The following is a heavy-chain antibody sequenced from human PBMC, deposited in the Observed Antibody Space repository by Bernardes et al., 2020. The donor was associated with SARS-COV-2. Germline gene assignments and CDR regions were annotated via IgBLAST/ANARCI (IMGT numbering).Heavy chain of an antibody. Sequence: ASVKVSCKASGYTFTSYDINWVRQATGQGLEWMGWMNPNSGNTGYAQKFQGRVTMTRNTSISTAYMELSSLRSEDTATYYCARIRVAAAGIGYYYYYGMDVWGQGTTVTVSS. CDR1: GYTFTSYD. V-gene: IGHV1-8*01. J-gene: IGHJ6*02. CDR3: ARIRVAAAGIGYYYYYGMDV. D-gene: IGHD6-13*01. CDR2: MNPNSGNT.